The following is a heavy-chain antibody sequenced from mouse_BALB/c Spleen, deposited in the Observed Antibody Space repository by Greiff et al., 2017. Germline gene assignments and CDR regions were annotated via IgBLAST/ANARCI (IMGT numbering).Heavy chain of an antibody. V-gene: IGHV5-4*02. Sequence: EVKLVESGGGLVKPGGSLKLSCAASGFTFSDYYMYWVRQTPEKRLEWVATISDGGSYTYYPDSVKGRFTISRDNAKNNLYLQMSSLKSEDTAMYYCARDGFQYFDYWGQGTTLTVSS. CDR2: ISDGGSYT. CDR1: GFTFSDYY. CDR3: ARDGFQYFDY. J-gene: IGHJ2*01.